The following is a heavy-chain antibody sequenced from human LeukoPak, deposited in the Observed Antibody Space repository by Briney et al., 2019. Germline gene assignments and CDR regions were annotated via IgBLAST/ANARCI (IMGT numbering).Heavy chain of an antibody. V-gene: IGHV3-49*04. CDR3: TRGPIQVWLYYGMDV. CDR1: GFTFGDHA. J-gene: IGHJ6*02. CDR2: IRSKAYGGTT. Sequence: GGSLRLSCTASGFTFGDHAMSWVRQAPGKGLEWVGFIRSKAYGGTTEYAASVKGRFIISRDDSKGIAYLQMNSLKTEDTAVYYCTRGPIQVWLYYGMDVWGQGTTVIVSS. D-gene: IGHD5-18*01.